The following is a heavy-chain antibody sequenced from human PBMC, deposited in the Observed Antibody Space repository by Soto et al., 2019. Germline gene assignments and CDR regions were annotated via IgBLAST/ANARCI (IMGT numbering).Heavy chain of an antibody. J-gene: IGHJ4*02. D-gene: IGHD2-15*01. CDR2: IYWDDDK. V-gene: IGHV2-5*02. CDR1: GFSLSTSGVG. CDR3: VHSESLCSGGSCYHRNIDY. Sequence: QITLKESGPTLVIPTQTLTLTCTFSGFSLSTSGVGVAWIRQPPGKALEWLAIIYWDDDKRLSPSLKSRLTSTKDTSKNQVVLTVTNVDPVDTATYFCVHSESLCSGGSCYHRNIDYWGQGTLVTVSS.